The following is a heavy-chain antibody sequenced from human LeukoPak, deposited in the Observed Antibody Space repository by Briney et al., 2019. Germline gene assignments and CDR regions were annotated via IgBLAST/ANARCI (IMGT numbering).Heavy chain of an antibody. CDR2: MNPNSGNT. CDR3: ARSRSRGSSWLYYYYYMDV. CDR1: GYTFTSYD. D-gene: IGHD6-13*01. J-gene: IGHJ6*03. Sequence: ASVKVSCKASGYTFTSYDINWVRQATGQGLEWMGWMNPNSGNTGYAQKFQGRVTMTRNTSISTAYMELSSLRSEDTAVYYCARSRSRGSSWLYYYYYMDVWGKGTTVTVSS. V-gene: IGHV1-8*01.